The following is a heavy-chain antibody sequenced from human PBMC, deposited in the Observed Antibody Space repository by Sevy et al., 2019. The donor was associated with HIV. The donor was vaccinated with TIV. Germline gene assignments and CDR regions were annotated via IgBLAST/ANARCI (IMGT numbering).Heavy chain of an antibody. V-gene: IGHV3-23*01. CDR2: ISGSATRGKT. Sequence: GGSLRLSCAASGFTFSTYDMGWVRQAPGKGLEWVSTISGSATRGKTSYADSVKGRFTISRDNSKNTLYLQMNSLRGEDTAVYYCAKPAYHGARSSHAFDIWGQGTMVTVSS. D-gene: IGHD3-10*01. CDR3: AKPAYHGARSSHAFDI. J-gene: IGHJ3*02. CDR1: GFTFSTYD.